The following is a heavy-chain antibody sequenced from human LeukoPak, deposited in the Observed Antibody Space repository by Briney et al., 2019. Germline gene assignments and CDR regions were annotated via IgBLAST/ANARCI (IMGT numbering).Heavy chain of an antibody. Sequence: GGSLRLSCAASGFTVGSNYMSWVRQAPGKGLEWVSVIYSGGSTYYADSVKGRFTISRDNSKNTLYLQMNSLRADDTAVYYCSRVAAAAGLVIDYWGQGTLVTVSS. CDR3: SRVAAAAGLVIDY. CDR2: IYSGGST. D-gene: IGHD6-13*01. V-gene: IGHV3-53*01. CDR1: GFTVGSNY. J-gene: IGHJ4*02.